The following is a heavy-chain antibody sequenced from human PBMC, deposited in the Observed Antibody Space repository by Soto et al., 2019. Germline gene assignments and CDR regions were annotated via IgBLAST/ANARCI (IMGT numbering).Heavy chain of an antibody. J-gene: IGHJ4*02. CDR2: VGGSGDST. D-gene: IGHD2-15*01. CDR3: AKSPLGYCSGGSCYTPHYFDY. CDR1: GFTFSNYS. Sequence: EVQLLDSGGGLVQPGGSVRLSCAASGFTFSNYSMSWVRQAPGKGLEWVSGVGGSGDSTYYADSVKGRFTISRDNAKDTLYLNMTSLNAENTAVQYCAKSPLGYCSGGSCYTPHYFDYWGQGTLVTVCS. V-gene: IGHV3-23*01.